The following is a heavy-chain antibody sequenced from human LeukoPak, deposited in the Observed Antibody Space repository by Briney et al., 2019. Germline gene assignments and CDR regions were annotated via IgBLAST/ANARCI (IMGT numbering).Heavy chain of an antibody. V-gene: IGHV1-2*02. CDR1: GYTFTAYF. CDR2: INPNSGGT. CDR3: ARDERYDSSGYPFDY. D-gene: IGHD3-22*01. Sequence: ASVTVSFKASGYTFTAYFMHWVRQAPGQGLEWMGWINPNSGGTNYAQKFQGRVTMTRDTSISTAYMELSRLRSDDTAVYYCARDERYDSSGYPFDYWGQGTLVTVSS. J-gene: IGHJ4*02.